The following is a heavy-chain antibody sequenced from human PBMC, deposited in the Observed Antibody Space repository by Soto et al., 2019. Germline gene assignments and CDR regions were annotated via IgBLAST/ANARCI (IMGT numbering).Heavy chain of an antibody. D-gene: IGHD2-2*01. CDR1: VFAFSNYA. Sequence: GGSLRLSCTASVFAFSNYAMSWVRQAPGKGLEWVSVISGSGGSTYYADSVKGRFTISRDNSKNTLYLQMNSLRAEDTAVYYCAKARGSTTPAPGSYWGQGTLVTVSS. J-gene: IGHJ4*02. CDR2: ISGSGGST. V-gene: IGHV3-23*01. CDR3: AKARGSTTPAPGSY.